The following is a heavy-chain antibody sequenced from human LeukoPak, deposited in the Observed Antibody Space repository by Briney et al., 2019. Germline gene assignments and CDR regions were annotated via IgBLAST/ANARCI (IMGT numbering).Heavy chain of an antibody. CDR1: GYTFTGYY. D-gene: IGHD3-22*01. CDR2: INPNSGGT. CDR3: ARDGGSSGYYGYYFDY. J-gene: IGHJ4*02. Sequence: ASVKVSCKASGYTFTGYYMHWVRQAPGQGLEWMGWINPNSGGTNYAQKFQGRVTMTRDTSISTAYMELSRLRSDDTAVYYCARDGGSSGYYGYYFDYWGQGTLVTVSS. V-gene: IGHV1-2*02.